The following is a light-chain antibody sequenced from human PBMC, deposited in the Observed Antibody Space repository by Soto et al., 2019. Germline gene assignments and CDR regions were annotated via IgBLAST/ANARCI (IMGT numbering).Light chain of an antibody. Sequence: EIVMTQSPATLSVSPGERATLSCRASQSVNIYLAWYQQKPGQAPRLLIFGASSRATGIPARFSGSGSGTGFNLTISSLQSEDFAVYFCRQYDDWLRLTFGGGTKVDIK. CDR1: QSVNIY. CDR3: RQYDDWLRLT. J-gene: IGKJ4*01. V-gene: IGKV3D-15*01. CDR2: GAS.